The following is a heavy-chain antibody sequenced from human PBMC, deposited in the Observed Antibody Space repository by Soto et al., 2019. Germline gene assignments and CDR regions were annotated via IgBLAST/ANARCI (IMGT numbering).Heavy chain of an antibody. V-gene: IGHV5-51*01. CDR1: GYSFTSYW. D-gene: IGHD6-13*01. J-gene: IGHJ4*02. CDR2: IYPGDSDT. CDR3: ASHRNSWHHYDH. Sequence: GESLKISCKGSGYSFTSYWIGWVRQMPGKGLEWMGIIYPGDSDTRYSPSFQGQVTISADKSISTAYLQWSSLKASDSAIYFCASHRNSWHHYDHWGPGPVVTVSS.